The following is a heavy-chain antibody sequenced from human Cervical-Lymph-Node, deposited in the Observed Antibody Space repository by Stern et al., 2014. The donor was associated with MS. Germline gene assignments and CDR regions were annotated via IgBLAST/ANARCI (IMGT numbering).Heavy chain of an antibody. D-gene: IGHD4-17*01. CDR2: IDPGDSDT. Sequence: VQLVQSGAEVKKPGESLKIYCKGSGYSFTANWIAWVRQMAGKGLEWCGIIDPGDSDTRSSPSFQGQVPMSADKSISTAYLQWSSLKASDTAMYYCARDYGDYAFDYWGQGTLVTVSS. J-gene: IGHJ4*02. CDR1: GYSFTANW. CDR3: ARDYGDYAFDY. V-gene: IGHV5-51*01.